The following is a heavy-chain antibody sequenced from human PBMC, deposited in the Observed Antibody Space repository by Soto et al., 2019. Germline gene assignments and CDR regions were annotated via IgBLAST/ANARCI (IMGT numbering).Heavy chain of an antibody. J-gene: IGHJ4*02. CDR3: ARHGSYYDRSGYYDY. CDR1: GGSISSSSHN. CDR2: IDYSDIT. V-gene: IGHV4-39*01. Sequence: SDTLSLPCTVSGGSISSSSHNWGWIRQSPGTGLEWIASIDYSDITQYNPSLRSRVTISADTSKRQFSLRLSSVTAADTAMYYCARHGSYYDRSGYYDYWGQGTLVTVSS. D-gene: IGHD3-22*01.